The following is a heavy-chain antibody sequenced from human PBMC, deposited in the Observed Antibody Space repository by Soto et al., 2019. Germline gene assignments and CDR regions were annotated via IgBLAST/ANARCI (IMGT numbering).Heavy chain of an antibody. CDR1: GFSFSTYD. CDR3: TKGAHLDY. CDR2: IIGSDGST. V-gene: IGHV3-23*01. J-gene: IGHJ4*02. Sequence: VQVLESGGGLVQPGGSLRLSCAASGFSFSTYDMSWVRQSPGKGLDWVSVIIGSDGSTYYAHSVKGRFTISRDNAKNTLNLQMSGLRVDDTAVYYCTKGAHLDYWGPGTLVIVSS.